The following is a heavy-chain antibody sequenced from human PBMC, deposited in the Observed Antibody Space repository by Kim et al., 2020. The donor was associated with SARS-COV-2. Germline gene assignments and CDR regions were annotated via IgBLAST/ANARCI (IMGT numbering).Heavy chain of an antibody. CDR1: GFMFSDYY. V-gene: IGHV3-11*01. CDR3: ARRYYYDTTDYYLSGTNGH. J-gene: IGHJ4*02. CDR2: ISSSGSDK. Sequence: GGSLRLSCAASGFMFSDYYMSWIRQAPGKGLEWLSEISSSGSDKYHADSVQGRFTISRDNAKNLLYLQMNSLRAEDTAVYYCARRYYYDTTDYYLSGTNGHWGQGTLVTVSS. D-gene: IGHD3-22*01.